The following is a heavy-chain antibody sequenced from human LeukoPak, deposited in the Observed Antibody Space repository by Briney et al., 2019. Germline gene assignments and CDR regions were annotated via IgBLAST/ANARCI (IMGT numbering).Heavy chain of an antibody. J-gene: IGHJ3*02. CDR1: GGSFSGYY. D-gene: IGHD2-15*01. CDR3: ARSLGYDAFDI. V-gene: IGHV4-34*01. Sequence: PSETLSLTCAVYGGSFSGYYWSWIRQPPGKGLEWIGEINHSGSTNYNPSLKSRVTISVDTSKNQFSLKLSSVTAADTAVYYCARSLGYDAFDIWGQGTMVTVSS. CDR2: INHSGST.